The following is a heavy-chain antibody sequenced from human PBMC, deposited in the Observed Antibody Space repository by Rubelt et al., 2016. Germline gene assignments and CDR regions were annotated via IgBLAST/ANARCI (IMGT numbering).Heavy chain of an antibody. D-gene: IGHD3-10*01. CDR2: INHSGST. CDR3: ARGLLLWFGDRRWGYFDY. Sequence: QVQLQESGPGLVKPSQTLSLTCTVSGGSISSGGYYWSWIRQHPGKGLQWIGEINHSGSTNYNPSLKSRVTISVDTSKNQFSLKLSSVTAADTAVYYCARGLLLWFGDRRWGYFDYWGQGTLVTVSS. CDR1: GGSISSGGYY. J-gene: IGHJ4*02. V-gene: IGHV4-31*03.